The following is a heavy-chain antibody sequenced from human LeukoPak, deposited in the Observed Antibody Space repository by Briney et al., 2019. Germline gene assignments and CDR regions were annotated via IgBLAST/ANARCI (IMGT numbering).Heavy chain of an antibody. J-gene: IGHJ4*02. CDR1: GYTFTSFG. CDR2: ISAYNGNT. Sequence: ASVKVSCKASGYTFTSFGISWVRQAPGQGLEWMGWISAYNGNTNYAQKLQGRVTMTTDTSTSTAHMELRSLRSDDTAVYYCARDGTTGTTKSDYWGQGALVTVSS. D-gene: IGHD1-7*01. CDR3: ARDGTTGTTKSDY. V-gene: IGHV1-18*01.